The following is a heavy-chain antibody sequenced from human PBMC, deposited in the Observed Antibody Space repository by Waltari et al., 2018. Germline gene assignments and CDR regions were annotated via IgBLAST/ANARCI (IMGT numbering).Heavy chain of an antibody. J-gene: IGHJ6*02. V-gene: IGHV4-4*02. Sequence: QVQLQESGPGLVKPSGTLSLTCAVSGGPISSSNWWSWVRQPPGTGLEWIGEIYHSGSTNYNPSLKSRVTISVDKSKNQFSLKLSSVTAADTAVYYCARDSGFLEWSTYYYYGMDVWGQGTTVTVSS. CDR3: ARDSGFLEWSTYYYYGMDV. CDR2: IYHSGST. CDR1: GGPISSSNW. D-gene: IGHD3-3*01.